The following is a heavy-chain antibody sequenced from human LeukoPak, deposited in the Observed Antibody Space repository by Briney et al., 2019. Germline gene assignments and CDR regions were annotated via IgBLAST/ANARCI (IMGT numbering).Heavy chain of an antibody. D-gene: IGHD2-21*02. J-gene: IGHJ4*02. CDR3: ARSGRTVTYFDY. CDR1: GYSISSGYY. CDR2: IYTSGST. Sequence: SETLSLTCIVSGYSISSGYYWSWIRQPAGKGLEWIGRIYTSGSTNYNPSLKSRVTISVDTSKNQFSLKLSSVTAADTAVYYCARSGRTVTYFDYWGQGTLVTVSS. V-gene: IGHV4-61*02.